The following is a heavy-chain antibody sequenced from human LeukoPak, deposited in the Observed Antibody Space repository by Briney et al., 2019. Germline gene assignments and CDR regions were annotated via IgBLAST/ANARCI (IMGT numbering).Heavy chain of an antibody. D-gene: IGHD3-16*01. J-gene: IGHJ3*02. CDR2: IFSGGNI. V-gene: IGHV3-53*01. CDR3: ARDGGWPGYFDI. Sequence: PGGSLRLSCGASGFAVSNHHMSWVRQTPAKGLEWVSVIFSGGNIYYTYSVKGRFTISRDNSKNTLYLQVNRLRAEDTAVYYCARDGGWPGYFDIWGQGTMVTVSS. CDR1: GFAVSNHH.